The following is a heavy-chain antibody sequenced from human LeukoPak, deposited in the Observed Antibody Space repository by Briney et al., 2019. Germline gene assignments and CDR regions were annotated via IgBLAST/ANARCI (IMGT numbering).Heavy chain of an antibody. J-gene: IGHJ3*02. CDR1: GLTFSSYW. CDR2: IKQDGTET. CDR3: ARGDSGWGGGDAFHI. V-gene: IGHV3-7*01. Sequence: GGSLRLSCAASGLTFSSYWMIWVRQAPGKGLEWVASIKQDGTETYYVDSVKGRFTISRDNAKNSLYLQMNSLRAADTAMYYCARGDSGWGGGDAFHIWGQGTMVTVSS. D-gene: IGHD3-10*01.